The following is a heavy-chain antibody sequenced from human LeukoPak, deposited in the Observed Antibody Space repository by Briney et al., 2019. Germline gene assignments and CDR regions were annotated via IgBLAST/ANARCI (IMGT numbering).Heavy chain of an antibody. CDR2: IYYSGST. V-gene: IGHV4-59*01. D-gene: IGHD3-9*01. CDR3: AREGFDSYYYYYGMDV. J-gene: IGHJ6*02. Sequence: PSETLSLTCTVSGGSLSSYYWSWIRQPPGKGLEWIGYIYYSGSTNYNPSLKSRVTISVDTSKNQFSLKLSSVTAADTAVYYCAREGFDSYYYYYGMDVWGQGTTVTVSS. CDR1: GGSLSSYY.